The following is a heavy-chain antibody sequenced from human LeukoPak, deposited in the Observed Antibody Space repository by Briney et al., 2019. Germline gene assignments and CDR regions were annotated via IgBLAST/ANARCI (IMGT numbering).Heavy chain of an antibody. Sequence: GGSLRLSYAASGFTFNNYAMSWVRQAPGKGLEWVSTIISGSGGSTYYADSVKGRFTVSRDNSKNMLYLQMNSLRTEDTAVYYCAKVGATAALFDYWGQGTLVTVSS. CDR3: AKVGATAALFDY. D-gene: IGHD6-13*01. CDR2: IISGSGGST. J-gene: IGHJ4*02. CDR1: GFTFNNYA. V-gene: IGHV3-23*01.